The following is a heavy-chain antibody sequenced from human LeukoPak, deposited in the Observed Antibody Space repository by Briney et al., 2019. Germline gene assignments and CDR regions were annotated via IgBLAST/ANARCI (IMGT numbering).Heavy chain of an antibody. Sequence: GGSLRLSCAASAFTFRSYGMHWVRQAPGKGLEWVAAISNDGSNEYYADSVKGRFTISRDNSKNTLYLQMNSLRAEDTAVYYCAKPYKYGVRDVHFDYWGQGTLVTVSS. CDR2: ISNDGSNE. CDR3: AKPYKYGVRDVHFDY. CDR1: AFTFRSYG. V-gene: IGHV3-30*18. D-gene: IGHD5-24*01. J-gene: IGHJ4*02.